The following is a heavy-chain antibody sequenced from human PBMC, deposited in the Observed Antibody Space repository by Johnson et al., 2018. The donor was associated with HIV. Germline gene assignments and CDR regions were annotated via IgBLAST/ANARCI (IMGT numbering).Heavy chain of an antibody. CDR3: ARDLVGVEAAAGPVGDASDI. V-gene: IGHV3-15*01. Sequence: VQLVESGGGVVQPGRSLRLSCAASGFTFSSYGMHWVRQAPGKGLEWVGRFKSKTDGGTTDYGAPVKGRFTISRDDSKNTLFLQMNSLRVEDTAVYYCARDLVGVEAAAGPVGDASDIWGQGTMVTVSS. J-gene: IGHJ3*02. CDR2: FKSKTDGGTT. D-gene: IGHD6-13*01. CDR1: GFTFSSYG.